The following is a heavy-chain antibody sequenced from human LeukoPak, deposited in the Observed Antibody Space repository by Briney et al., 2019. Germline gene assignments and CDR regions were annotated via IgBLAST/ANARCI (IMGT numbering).Heavy chain of an antibody. Sequence: EPSETLSLTCAVYGGSFSGYYWSWIRQPPGKGLEWIGEINHSGSTNYNPSLKSRVTISVDTSKNQFSLKLSSVTAADTAVYYCARQGYTSSWYTNAYWGQGTLVTVSS. D-gene: IGHD6-13*01. CDR3: ARQGYTSSWYTNAY. CDR2: INHSGST. J-gene: IGHJ4*02. V-gene: IGHV4-34*01. CDR1: GGSFSGYY.